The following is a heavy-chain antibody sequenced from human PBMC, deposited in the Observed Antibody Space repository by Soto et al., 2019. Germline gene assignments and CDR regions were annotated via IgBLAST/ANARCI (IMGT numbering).Heavy chain of an antibody. V-gene: IGHV4-31*03. CDR1: GGSISSGGYY. J-gene: IGHJ4*02. D-gene: IGHD2-15*01. Sequence: SETLSLTCTVSGGSISSGGYYWSWIRQHPGKGLEWIGYIYYSGSTYYNPSLKSRVTISVDTSKNQFSLKLSSVTAADTAVYYCAGGTQDIVVVVAATSYYFDYWGQGTLVTVSS. CDR2: IYYSGST. CDR3: AGGTQDIVVVVAATSYYFDY.